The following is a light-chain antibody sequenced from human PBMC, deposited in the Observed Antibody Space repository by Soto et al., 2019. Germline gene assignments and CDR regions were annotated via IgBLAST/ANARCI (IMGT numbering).Light chain of an antibody. Sequence: EVLMTQSPATLSVSPGDRATLSCRASQSVGRSLAWYQQKPGQAPRLLIYGTSARATGIPATFSGSGSGTEFTLTISSLQSEDFAIYYCQQYDNWPSVTFGGGTKVDIK. CDR1: QSVGRS. J-gene: IGKJ4*01. CDR2: GTS. V-gene: IGKV3-15*01. CDR3: QQYDNWPSVT.